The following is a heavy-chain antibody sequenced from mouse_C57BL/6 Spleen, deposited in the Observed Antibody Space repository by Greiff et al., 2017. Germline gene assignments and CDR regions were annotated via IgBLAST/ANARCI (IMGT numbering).Heavy chain of an antibody. CDR2: IWWDDDK. V-gene: IGHV8-8*01. D-gene: IGHD2-2*01. CDR1: GFSLSTFGMG. J-gene: IGHJ4*01. Sequence: QVTLKESGPGILQPSQTLSLTCSFSGFSLSTFGMGVGWIRQPSGKGLEWLAHIWWDDDKYYNPALKSRLTISKDTSKNQVFLKIANVDTADTATYYCARKVYGYDHYYAMDYWGQGTSVTVSS. CDR3: ARKVYGYDHYYAMDY.